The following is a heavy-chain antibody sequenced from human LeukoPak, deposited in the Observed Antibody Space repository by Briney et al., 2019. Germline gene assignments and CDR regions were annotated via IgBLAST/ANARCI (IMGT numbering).Heavy chain of an antibody. J-gene: IGHJ3*02. CDR3: ARGYCSGGSCYSHAAFDI. D-gene: IGHD2-15*01. Sequence: GGSLRLTCAASGFTFSSNSMNWVRQAPGKWLEWGSSISISGSYINYADSVKGRFTISRDNAKNSLYLQMNSLRAEATAVYYCARGYCSGGSCYSHAAFDIWGQGTMVTVSS. V-gene: IGHV3-21*01. CDR1: GFTFSSNS. CDR2: ISISGSYI.